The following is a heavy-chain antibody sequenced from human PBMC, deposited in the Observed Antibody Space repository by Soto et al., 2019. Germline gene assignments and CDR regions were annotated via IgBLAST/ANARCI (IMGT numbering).Heavy chain of an antibody. CDR1: AFPFSTYA. D-gene: IGHD2-2*01. CDR2: ISVSGGST. CDR3: AKLTKYSSSWHRNYYYYYGMDL. Sequence: QLLDSGGGLVQPGGSLRLSCAASAFPFSTYAMSWVRRAPGKGLEWVSIISVSGGSTYSADSVKGRFTISRDNSKNTLYLQMDSLRADDTAVYYCAKLTKYSSSWHRNYYYYYGMDLWGQGTTVTVS. J-gene: IGHJ6*02. V-gene: IGHV3-23*01.